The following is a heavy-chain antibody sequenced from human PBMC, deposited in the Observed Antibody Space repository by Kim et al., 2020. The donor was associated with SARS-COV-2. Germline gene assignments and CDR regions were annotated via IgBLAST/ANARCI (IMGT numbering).Heavy chain of an antibody. Sequence: SVKVSCKASGGTFSSYAISWVRQAPGQGLEWMGGIIPIFGTANYAQKFQGRVTITADESTSTAYMELSSLRSEDTAVYYCARDDRTDSSGYGNYFDYWGQGTLVTVSS. CDR3: ARDDRTDSSGYGNYFDY. CDR2: IIPIFGTA. J-gene: IGHJ4*02. V-gene: IGHV1-69*13. D-gene: IGHD3-22*01. CDR1: GGTFSSYA.